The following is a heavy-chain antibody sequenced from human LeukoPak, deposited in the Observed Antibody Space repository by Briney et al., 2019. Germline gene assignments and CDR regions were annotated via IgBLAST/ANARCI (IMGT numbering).Heavy chain of an antibody. CDR1: GFIFRSYG. V-gene: IGHV3-30*02. J-gene: IGHJ4*02. Sequence: PGGSLRLSCAASGFIFRSYGMHWVRQAPGKGLEWVAFIRNDGSNKYYADSVKGRFTISRDNSKNTLYLQMNSLRAEDTAVYYCARDVDSSPPFDYWGQGTLVTVSS. D-gene: IGHD6-6*01. CDR2: IRNDGSNK. CDR3: ARDVDSSPPFDY.